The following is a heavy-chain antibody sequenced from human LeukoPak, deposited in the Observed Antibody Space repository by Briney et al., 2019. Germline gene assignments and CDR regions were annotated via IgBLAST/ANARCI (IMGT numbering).Heavy chain of an antibody. J-gene: IGHJ4*02. CDR2: IYPSDSDT. CDR1: GYTFSSYW. CDR3: ARQSTSSGYYQFDY. Sequence: PGESLKISCKGSGYTFSSYWIGWVRQLPGKGLEWMGIIYPSDSDTRYSPSFQGQVTISADKSISTAYLQWSSLKASDTAMYYCARQSTSSGYYQFDYWGQGTLVTVSS. V-gene: IGHV5-51*01. D-gene: IGHD3-22*01.